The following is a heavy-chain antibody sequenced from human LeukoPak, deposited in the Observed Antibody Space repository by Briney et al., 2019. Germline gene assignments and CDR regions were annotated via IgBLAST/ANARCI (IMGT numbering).Heavy chain of an antibody. CDR2: IWYDGSNK. D-gene: IGHD6-13*01. CDR3: ARAGTTVAGPYYYGMDV. CDR1: GFSFSSYG. V-gene: IGHV3-33*01. J-gene: IGHJ6*02. Sequence: QPVGSLRLSCAASGFSFSSYGMHWVRQAPGKGLEWVAVIWYDGSNKYYADSVKGRFTISRDNSKNTLYLQMNSLRAEDTAVYYCARAGTTVAGPYYYGMDVWGQGTTVTVSS.